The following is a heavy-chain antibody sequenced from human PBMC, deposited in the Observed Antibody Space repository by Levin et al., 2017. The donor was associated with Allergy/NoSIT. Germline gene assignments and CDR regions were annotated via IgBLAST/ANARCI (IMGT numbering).Heavy chain of an antibody. D-gene: IGHD1-1*01. Sequence: ETLSLTCAASGFTFSSYAMSWVRQTPGKGLEWVSVISGSGGFTYYTDSVRGRFTISRDNSKNTLYLQMNSLRAGDTAVYYCAKDPTGNPYYFDYWGQGTLVTVSS. CDR2: ISGSGGFT. J-gene: IGHJ4*02. V-gene: IGHV3-23*01. CDR3: AKDPTGNPYYFDY. CDR1: GFTFSSYA.